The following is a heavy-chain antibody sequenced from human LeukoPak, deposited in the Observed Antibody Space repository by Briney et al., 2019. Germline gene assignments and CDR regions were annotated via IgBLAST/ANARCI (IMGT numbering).Heavy chain of an antibody. D-gene: IGHD6-19*01. J-gene: IGHJ3*02. CDR2: TYYRSKWYN. Sequence: SQTLSLTCAISGDSVSSNSAAWNWIRQSPSRGLECLGRTYYRSKWYNDYAVSVKSRITINPDTSKNQFSLQLNSVTPEDTAVYYCARDDYSSDWAPNDAFDIWGQGTMVTVSS. V-gene: IGHV6-1*01. CDR3: ARDDYSSDWAPNDAFDI. CDR1: GDSVSSNSAA.